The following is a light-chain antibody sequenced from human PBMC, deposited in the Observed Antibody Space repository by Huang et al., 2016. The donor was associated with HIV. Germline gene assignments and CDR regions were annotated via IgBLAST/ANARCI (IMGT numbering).Light chain of an antibody. CDR3: LQDYTYPWT. CDR1: QDIGND. J-gene: IGKJ1*01. CDR2: TAS. Sequence: AIQMTQSPASRSASVGDRVTITCRASQDIGNDLGWYQQRLGKAPKLLVSTASHLQSVVPSRFTGSGSGTHFTLTLSGLQPEDFATYYCLQDYTYPWTFGQGTKVEI. V-gene: IGKV1-6*01.